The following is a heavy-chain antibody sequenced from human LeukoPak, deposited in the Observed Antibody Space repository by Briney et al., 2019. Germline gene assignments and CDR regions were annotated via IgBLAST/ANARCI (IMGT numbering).Heavy chain of an antibody. J-gene: IGHJ4*02. CDR1: GFTFGDYA. D-gene: IGHD6-6*01. CDR2: IRSKAYGGTT. Sequence: GRSLRLSRTASGFTFGDYAMSWVRQAPGKGLEWVGFIRSKAYGGTTEYAASVKGRFTISRDDSKSIAYLQMNSLKTEDTAVYYCTRDGYSSSSPYFDYWGQGTLVTVSS. V-gene: IGHV3-49*04. CDR3: TRDGYSSSSPYFDY.